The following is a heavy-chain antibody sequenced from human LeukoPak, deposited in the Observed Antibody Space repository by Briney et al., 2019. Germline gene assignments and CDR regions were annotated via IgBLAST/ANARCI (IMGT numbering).Heavy chain of an antibody. D-gene: IGHD3-10*01. CDR1: GYSISSGYY. CDR3: ARAVPDYYYGSGSYYDELDY. V-gene: IGHV4-38-2*02. CDR2: IYHSGST. J-gene: IGHJ4*02. Sequence: SETLSLTCTISGYSISSGYYWGWIRQPPGKGLEWIGSIYHSGSTYYNPSLRSRVTISVDTSKNQFSLKLSSVTAADTAVYYCARAVPDYYYGSGSYYDELDYWGQGTLVTVSS.